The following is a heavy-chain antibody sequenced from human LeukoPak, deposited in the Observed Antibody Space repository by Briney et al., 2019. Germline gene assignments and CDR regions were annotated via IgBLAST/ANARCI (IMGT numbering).Heavy chain of an antibody. CDR1: GFTFSTYW. Sequence: PGGSLRLSCAASGFTFSTYWMHWVRQAPGKGLVWVSRINPDGSSTSYADSVKGRFTISRDNAKNTLYLQMNSLRAEDTAVYYCGRDNWGSLDYWGQGTLVTVSS. V-gene: IGHV3-74*01. D-gene: IGHD7-27*01. J-gene: IGHJ4*02. CDR2: INPDGSST. CDR3: GRDNWGSLDY.